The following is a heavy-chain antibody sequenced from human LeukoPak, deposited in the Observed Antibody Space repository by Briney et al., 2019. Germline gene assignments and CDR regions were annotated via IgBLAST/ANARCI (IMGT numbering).Heavy chain of an antibody. V-gene: IGHV4-30-4*08. J-gene: IGHJ4*02. Sequence: SQTLSLTCTVSGGSISSGDYYWSWIRQPPGTGLEWIGYIYYSGSTYYNPSLKSRVTISVDTSMNQFSLKLSSVTAADTAVYYCARVVSASRITIFGVVIDYFDYWGQGTLVTVSS. CDR3: ARVVSASRITIFGVVIDYFDY. CDR2: IYYSGST. CDR1: GGSISSGDYY. D-gene: IGHD3-3*01.